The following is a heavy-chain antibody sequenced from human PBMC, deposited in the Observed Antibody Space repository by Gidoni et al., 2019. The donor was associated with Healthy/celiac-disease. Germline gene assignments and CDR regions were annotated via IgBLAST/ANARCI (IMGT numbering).Heavy chain of an antibody. CDR2: IIPILGIA. J-gene: IGHJ4*02. CDR1: GGPFSSYA. CDR3: ARLSDPDPYYDSSLDVY. V-gene: IGHV1-69*04. Sequence: QVQLVQSGAEVKKPGSSVKVSCKASGGPFSSYAVRWLRHAPGQGLEWMGRIIPILGIANYAQKFQGRVTITADKSTSTAYMELSSLRSEDTAVYYCARLSDPDPYYDSSLDVYWGQGTLVTVSS. D-gene: IGHD3-22*01.